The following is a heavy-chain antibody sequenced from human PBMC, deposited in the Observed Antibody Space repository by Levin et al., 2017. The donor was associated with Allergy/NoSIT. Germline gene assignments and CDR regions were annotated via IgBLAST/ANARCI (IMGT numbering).Heavy chain of an antibody. J-gene: IGHJ3*02. CDR3: ARGYSSSSAFDI. CDR2: IYYSGST. D-gene: IGHD6-6*01. CDR1: GGSISSYY. Sequence: SETLSLTCTVSGGSISSYYWSWIRQPPGKGLEWIGYIYYSGSTNYNPSLKSRVTISVDTSKNQFSLKLSSVTAADTAVYYCARGYSSSSAFDIWGQGTMVTVSS. V-gene: IGHV4-59*01.